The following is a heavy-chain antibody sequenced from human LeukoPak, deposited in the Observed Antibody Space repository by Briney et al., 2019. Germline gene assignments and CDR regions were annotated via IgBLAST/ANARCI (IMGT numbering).Heavy chain of an antibody. Sequence: SGGTLRLSCAGSGFPFSSHGMSWVRQAPGKGLEWVSGIIGGGGSTYYADSVKGRFTISGDNSGNTLFLQMNSLRAEDTAVYYCAHGAMYQLDYWGQGTLVTVSS. CDR3: AHGAMYQLDY. D-gene: IGHD2-2*01. CDR1: GFPFSSHG. V-gene: IGHV3-23*01. CDR2: IIGGGGST. J-gene: IGHJ4*02.